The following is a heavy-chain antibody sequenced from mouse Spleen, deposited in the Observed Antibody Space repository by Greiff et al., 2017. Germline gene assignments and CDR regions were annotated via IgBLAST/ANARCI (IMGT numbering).Heavy chain of an antibody. CDR1: GFTFSSYG. J-gene: IGHJ3*01. CDR2: ISSGGSYT. D-gene: IGHD4-1*01. V-gene: IGHV5-6*02. CDR3: ARQGANWGTWFAY. Sequence: EVKLEESGGDLVKPGGSLKLSCAASGFTFSSYGMSWVRQTPDKRLEWVATISSGGSYTYYPDSVKGRFTISRDNAKNTLYLQMSSLKSEDTAMYYCARQGANWGTWFAYWGQGTLVTVSA.